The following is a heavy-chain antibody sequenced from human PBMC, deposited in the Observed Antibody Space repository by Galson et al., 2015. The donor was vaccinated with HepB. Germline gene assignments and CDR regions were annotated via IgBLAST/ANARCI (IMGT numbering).Heavy chain of an antibody. V-gene: IGHV3-23*01. CDR1: GFTFSSFA. D-gene: IGHD4-17*01. CDR2: ISGRYGGT. Sequence: SLRLSCAASGFTFSSFAMSWVRLAPGRGLEWVSVISGRYGGTSYADSVKGRSTISRDNSKNTLYLEMNSLRAEDTAVYYCAKDRPIYGENDAFRIWGQGTTVIVSS. CDR3: AKDRPIYGENDAFRI. J-gene: IGHJ3*02.